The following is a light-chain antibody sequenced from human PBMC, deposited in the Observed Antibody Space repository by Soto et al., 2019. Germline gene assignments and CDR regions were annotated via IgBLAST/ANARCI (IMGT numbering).Light chain of an antibody. CDR3: SSSTTTTALVV. J-gene: IGLJ3*02. CDR1: SSDIGDYNY. V-gene: IGLV2-14*01. Sequence: QSALTQPASVSGSPGQSITISCTGTSSDIGDYNYVSWYQQYPGKVPKLVIYDVSHRPSGVYNRFSGSKSGNTASLTISGLQAEEEGDYYCSSSTTTTALVVFGGGTKVTVL. CDR2: DVS.